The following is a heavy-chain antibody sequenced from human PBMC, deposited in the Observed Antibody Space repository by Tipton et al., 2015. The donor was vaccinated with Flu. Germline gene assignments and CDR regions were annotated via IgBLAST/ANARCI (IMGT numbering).Heavy chain of an antibody. D-gene: IGHD1-26*01. V-gene: IGHV3-23*01. CDR3: VKGTWELDF. J-gene: IGHJ4*02. Sequence: EASGFTFSSYAMSWVRQAPGRGLEWVSGIRSSGTATYYADSVKGRFTFSRDNSKNTLYLQMNSLRAEDTAIYYCVKGTWELDFWGQGTLVTVSS. CDR2: IRSSGTAT. CDR1: GFTFSSYA.